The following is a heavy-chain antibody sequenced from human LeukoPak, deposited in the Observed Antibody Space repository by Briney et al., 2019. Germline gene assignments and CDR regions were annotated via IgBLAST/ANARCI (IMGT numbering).Heavy chain of an antibody. J-gene: IGHJ4*02. V-gene: IGHV4-59*08. Sequence: SETLSLTCTVSGGSISSYYWSWIRQTPGKGLEWIGDIYYSGSTNYNPSLKSRVTISVDTSKNQFSLKLSSVTAADTAVYYCARQSRDGSKTRGYYFDYWGQGTLVTVSS. CDR2: IYYSGST. CDR3: ARQSRDGSKTRGYYFDY. D-gene: IGHD3-10*01. CDR1: GGSISSYY.